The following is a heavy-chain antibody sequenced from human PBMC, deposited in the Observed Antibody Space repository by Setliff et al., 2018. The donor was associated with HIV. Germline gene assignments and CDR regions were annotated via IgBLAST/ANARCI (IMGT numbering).Heavy chain of an antibody. CDR1: GGTFSNYA. J-gene: IGHJ3*02. V-gene: IGHV1-69*10. D-gene: IGHD2-8*01. CDR2: LIPIVDIT. Sequence: GASVKVSCKASGGTFSNYAFSWVRQAPGQGLEWMGGLIPIVDITKSTQKFRDRVTFTADESTKTAQMELSGLTFEDTAVYYCAKGPNFEDAFDIWGQGTVVTVS. CDR3: AKGPNFEDAFDI.